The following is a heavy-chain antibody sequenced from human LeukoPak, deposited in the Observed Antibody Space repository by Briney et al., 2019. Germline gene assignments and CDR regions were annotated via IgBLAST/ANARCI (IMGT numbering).Heavy chain of an antibody. D-gene: IGHD5-24*01. J-gene: IGHJ3*02. CDR3: ARQAPRRDGYYLDAFDI. CDR1: GGSSSSSSYY. Sequence: KPSETLSLTCTVSGGSSSSSSYYWGWIRQPPGKGLEWMGSIYYSGSTYYNPSLKSRVTISVDTSKNQFSLKLSSVTAADTAVYYCARQAPRRDGYYLDAFDIWGQGTMVTVSS. V-gene: IGHV4-39*01. CDR2: IYYSGST.